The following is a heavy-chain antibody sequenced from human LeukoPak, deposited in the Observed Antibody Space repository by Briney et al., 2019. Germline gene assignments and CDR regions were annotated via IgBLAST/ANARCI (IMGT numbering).Heavy chain of an antibody. CDR1: GFTFSSYS. Sequence: GGSLRLSCAASGFTFSSYSMNWVRQAPGKGLEWVSCISSSSSYIYYEDSVKGRFTISRDNAKNSLYLQMNSLRAEDRAVYYCAVVVVAATASYWGQGTLVTVSS. V-gene: IGHV3-21*01. D-gene: IGHD2-15*01. CDR2: ISSSSSYI. CDR3: AVVVVAATASY. J-gene: IGHJ4*02.